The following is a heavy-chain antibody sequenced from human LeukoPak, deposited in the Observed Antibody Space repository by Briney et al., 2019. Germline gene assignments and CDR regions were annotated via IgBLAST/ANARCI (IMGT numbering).Heavy chain of an antibody. V-gene: IGHV1-8*01. D-gene: IGHD5-12*01. J-gene: IGHJ4*02. CDR3: DTGYDSF. Sequence: ASVKVSCKASGYTFTSYDITWVRQATGQGLEWMGWMSPDSGYTGYAQTFQGRVSLTRNTSVSTAFMELSSLRSEDTAVYYCDTGYDSFWGQGTLVTVSS. CDR2: MSPDSGYT. CDR1: GYTFTSYD.